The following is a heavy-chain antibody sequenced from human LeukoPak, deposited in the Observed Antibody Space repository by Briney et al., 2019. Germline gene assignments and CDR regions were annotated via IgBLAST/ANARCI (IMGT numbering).Heavy chain of an antibody. V-gene: IGHV1-69*04. CDR1: GGTFSSYA. D-gene: IGHD2-21*02. J-gene: IGHJ4*02. Sequence: GASVKVSCKASGGTFSSYAISWVRQAPGQGLEWMGRVIPILGIANYAQKFQGRVTITADKSTSTAYMELSSLRSEDTAVYYCARLSDGAYCGGDCFLGFDYWGQGTLVTVSS. CDR3: ARLSDGAYCGGDCFLGFDY. CDR2: VIPILGIA.